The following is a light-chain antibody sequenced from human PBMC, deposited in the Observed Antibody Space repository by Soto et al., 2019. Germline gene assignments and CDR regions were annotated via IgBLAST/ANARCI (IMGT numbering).Light chain of an antibody. J-gene: IGKJ4*01. CDR3: QQYNTWPLT. CDR2: GAS. CDR1: QNVNTN. V-gene: IGKV3-15*01. Sequence: EVVMTQSPATLSVSPGDRATLSCRASQNVNTNLAWYQQQPGQAPRLRIFGASTWATGIPARFSGSGSGTEFTLTISSLQPEDFAVYYCQQYNTWPLTFGGGTKVEIK.